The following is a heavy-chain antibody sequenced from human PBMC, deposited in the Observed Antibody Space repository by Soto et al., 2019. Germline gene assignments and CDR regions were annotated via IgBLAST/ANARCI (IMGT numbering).Heavy chain of an antibody. D-gene: IGHD2-15*01. Sequence: QVQLVQSGAEVKKPGSSVKFSCKASGGTFSSYAISWVRQAPGQGLEWMGGIIPIVGTANYAQKFQGKVTLTADESMNKAYMELSRLRSEDTAVYYCANLSGYCSGGSCYGGTDAFDIWGQGTMVTVAS. CDR1: GGTFSSYA. CDR2: IIPIVGTA. V-gene: IGHV1-69*01. J-gene: IGHJ3*02. CDR3: ANLSGYCSGGSCYGGTDAFDI.